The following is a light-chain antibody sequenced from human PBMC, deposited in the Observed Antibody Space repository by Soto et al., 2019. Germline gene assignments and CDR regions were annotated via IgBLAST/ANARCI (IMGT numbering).Light chain of an antibody. CDR1: QSINNY. CDR3: QQTYTTPVT. CDR2: AAS. J-gene: IGKJ1*01. V-gene: IGKV1-39*01. Sequence: DIQMTQSPSSLSASVGDRVTISCRASQSINNYLNWYQQKPGKAPKLLIYAASGLQSGVPSRFSGSGAGTDFALTISSRQPEDFTTYYCQQTYTTPVTFGQGTKVEIK.